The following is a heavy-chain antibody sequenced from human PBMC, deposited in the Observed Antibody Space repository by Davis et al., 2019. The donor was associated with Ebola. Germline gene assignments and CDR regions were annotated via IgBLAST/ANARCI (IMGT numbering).Heavy chain of an antibody. V-gene: IGHV1-2*02. CDR3: AKDIVATIDWFDP. J-gene: IGHJ5*02. Sequence: ASVKVSCKASGYTFTGYYMHWVRQAPGQGLEWMGWINPNSGGTNYAQKFQGRVTMTRDTSISTAYMELSRLRSDDTAVYYCAKDIVATIDWFDPWGQGTLVTVSS. CDR2: INPNSGGT. D-gene: IGHD5-12*01. CDR1: GYTFTGYY.